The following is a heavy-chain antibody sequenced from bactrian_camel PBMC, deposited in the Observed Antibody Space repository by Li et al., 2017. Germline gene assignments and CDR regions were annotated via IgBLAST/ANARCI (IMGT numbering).Heavy chain of an antibody. V-gene: IGHV3S40*01. J-gene: IGHJ6*01. Sequence: VQLVESGGGSVQPGGSLTLSCAASGFTLSDTDMTWVRQDPRKGLEWVSRISPTGTTTYYADAMKGRFTISRDNTGNTVHLLIVSLNVEDTAVYYCVNNLWSGWVTFSIFGSWGQGTQVTVSS. CDR3: VNNLWSGWVTFSIFGS. CDR1: GFTLSDTD. CDR2: ISPTGTTT. D-gene: IGHD5*01.